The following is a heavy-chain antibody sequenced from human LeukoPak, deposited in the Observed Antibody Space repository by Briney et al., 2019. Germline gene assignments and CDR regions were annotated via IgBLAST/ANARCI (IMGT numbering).Heavy chain of an antibody. D-gene: IGHD3-22*01. J-gene: IGHJ4*02. Sequence: ESLKISCKGSGYSFTSYWIGWVRQMPGKGLEWMGIIYPGDSDTRYSPSFQGQVTISADKSISTAYLQWSSLKGSDTAMYYCAITYYYDSSGYYHQLPYYFDYWGQGTLVTVSS. CDR3: AITYYYDSSGYYHQLPYYFDY. CDR1: GYSFTSYW. CDR2: IYPGDSDT. V-gene: IGHV5-51*01.